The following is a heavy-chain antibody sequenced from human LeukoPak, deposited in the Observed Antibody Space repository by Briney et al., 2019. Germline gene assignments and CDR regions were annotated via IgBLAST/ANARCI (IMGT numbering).Heavy chain of an antibody. CDR1: GGTFSSYT. D-gene: IGHD3-22*01. CDR3: ARGVSSYYDSSGYRPLDY. CDR2: VIPILGIA. V-gene: IGHV1-69*02. J-gene: IGHJ4*02. Sequence: SVKVSCKASGGTFSSYTISWVRQAPGQGLELMGRVIPILGIANYAQKFQGRVTITADKSTSTAYMELSSLRSEDTAVYYCARGVSSYYDSSGYRPLDYWGQGTLVTVSS.